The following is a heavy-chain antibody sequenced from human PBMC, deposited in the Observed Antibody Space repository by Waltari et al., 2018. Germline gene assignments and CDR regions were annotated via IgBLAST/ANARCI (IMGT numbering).Heavy chain of an antibody. D-gene: IGHD6-13*01. CDR1: GFTFDDYA. V-gene: IGHV3-9*01. J-gene: IGHJ4*02. Sequence: EVQLVESGGGLVQPGRSLRLSCAASGFTFDDYAMHWARQAPGKGLEWVSGISWNSGSIGYADSVKGRFTISRDNAKNSLYLQMNSLRAEDTALYYCAKVKSSSGDYFDYWGQGTLVTVSS. CDR3: AKVKSSSGDYFDY. CDR2: ISWNSGSI.